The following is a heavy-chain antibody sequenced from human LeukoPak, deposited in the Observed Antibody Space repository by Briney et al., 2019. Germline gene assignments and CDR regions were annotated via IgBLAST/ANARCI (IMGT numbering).Heavy chain of an antibody. Sequence: GGSLRLSCAVSGITLSNYGMSWVRQAPGKGLEWVAGISDSGGRTNYADSVKGRFTISRDNPKNTLCLQMNSLRAQDTAVYFCAKRGVVIRVILVGFHKEAYYFDSWGQGALVTVSS. CDR1: GITLSNYG. V-gene: IGHV3-23*01. CDR2: ISDSGGRT. CDR3: AKRGVVIRVILVGFHKEAYYFDS. D-gene: IGHD3-22*01. J-gene: IGHJ4*02.